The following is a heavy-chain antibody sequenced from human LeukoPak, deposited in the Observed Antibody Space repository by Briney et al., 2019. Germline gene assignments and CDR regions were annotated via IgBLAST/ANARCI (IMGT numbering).Heavy chain of an antibody. J-gene: IGHJ4*02. D-gene: IGHD3-22*01. CDR2: INPGDGRT. V-gene: IGHV1-46*01. CDR3: ARLHSSLHYYDTSGYFHY. Sequence: VASVKVSCKASGYTFTTYYMHWMRQAPGQGPEWMGMINPGDGRTTYARKFQGRVALTRNTATSTVYMELSGLSSQDTAVYYCARLHSSLHYYDTSGYFHYWGQGTLVTVSS. CDR1: GYTFTTYY.